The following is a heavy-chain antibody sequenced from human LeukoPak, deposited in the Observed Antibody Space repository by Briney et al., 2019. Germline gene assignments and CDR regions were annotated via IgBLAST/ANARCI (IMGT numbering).Heavy chain of an antibody. J-gene: IGHJ4*02. CDR1: GFTFSSYA. D-gene: IGHD6-13*01. V-gene: IGHV3-33*06. Sequence: GGSLRLSCAASGFTFSSYAMSWVRQAPGKGLEWVAVIWYDGSNKYYADSVKGRFTISRDNSKNTLYLQMNSLRAEDTAVYYCAKEGIAAAGTGFDYWGQGTLVTVSS. CDR2: IWYDGSNK. CDR3: AKEGIAAAGTGFDY.